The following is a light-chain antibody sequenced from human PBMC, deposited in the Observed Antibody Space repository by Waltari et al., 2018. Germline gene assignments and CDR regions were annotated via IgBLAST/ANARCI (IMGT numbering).Light chain of an antibody. CDR1: SSDVGGSTH. CDR3: GSYAGSNNLGV. V-gene: IGLV2-8*01. Sequence: QSALTQPPSASGPPGQSVTISCTGTSSDVGGSTHVHCYQPPPGKTPKPLIYEVSKRPSGVPGRFSGSKSGNSASLTVSGLQAEDEADYYCGSYAGSNNLGVFGGGTKLTVL. CDR2: EVS. J-gene: IGLJ2*01.